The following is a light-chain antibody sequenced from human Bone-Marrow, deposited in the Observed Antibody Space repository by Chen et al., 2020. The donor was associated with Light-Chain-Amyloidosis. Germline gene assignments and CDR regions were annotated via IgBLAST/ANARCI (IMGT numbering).Light chain of an antibody. CDR2: KDT. V-gene: IGLV3-25*03. CDR3: QSADVTGSYVM. CDR1: ALPKQH. Sequence: SYELTQPPSVSVSPGQTARITCSGDALPKQHAYWYQQRPGQDPVLIIYKDTVRPSGIPERISGSGSGTIVTLTISGVQAEDEADYYCQSADVTGSYVMFGGGTKLTVL. J-gene: IGLJ3*02.